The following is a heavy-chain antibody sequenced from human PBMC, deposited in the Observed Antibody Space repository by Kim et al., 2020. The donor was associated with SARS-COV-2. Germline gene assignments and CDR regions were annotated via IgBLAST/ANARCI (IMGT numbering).Heavy chain of an antibody. CDR3: ARHRGRDPMLVDYFDY. J-gene: IGHJ4*02. V-gene: IGHV4-39*01. CDR2: IYYSGST. D-gene: IGHD2-8*02. CDR1: GGSISSSSYY. Sequence: SETLSLTCTVSGGSISSSSYYWGWIRQPPGKGLEWIGSIYYSGSTYYNPSLKSRVTISVDTSKNQFSLKLSSVTAADMAVYYCARHRGRDPMLVDYFDYWGQGTLVTVSS.